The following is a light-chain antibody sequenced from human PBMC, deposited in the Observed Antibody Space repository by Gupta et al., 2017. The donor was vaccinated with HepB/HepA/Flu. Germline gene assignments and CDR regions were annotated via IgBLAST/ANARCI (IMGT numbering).Light chain of an antibody. CDR1: QNIGKY. Sequence: EIPMTQSPSSLCASVGDRVTITCRASQNIGKYFSWYQQKPGKAPKFLIYVTSTLQRGVPARFSGSGSGTDFTLTISSLQPEDFATYFCQQSLNTPWTFGQGTKIEIK. CDR3: QQSLNTPWT. J-gene: IGKJ1*01. CDR2: VTS. V-gene: IGKV1-39*01.